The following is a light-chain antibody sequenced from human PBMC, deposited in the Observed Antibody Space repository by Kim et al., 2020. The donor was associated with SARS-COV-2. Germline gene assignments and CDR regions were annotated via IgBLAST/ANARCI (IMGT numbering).Light chain of an antibody. J-gene: IGKJ1*01. V-gene: IGKV1-5*03. CDR3: QQYNSYPQA. Sequence: AFVVDRCTITCRARQSISTWLAWYQQKPGKAPKVLIYKASSLESGVPSRFSGSGSVTEFTLTISSLQPDDFATYYCQQYNSYPQAFGQGTKVDIK. CDR1: QSISTW. CDR2: KAS.